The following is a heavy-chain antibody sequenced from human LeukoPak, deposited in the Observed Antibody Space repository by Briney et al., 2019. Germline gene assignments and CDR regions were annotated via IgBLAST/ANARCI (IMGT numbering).Heavy chain of an antibody. CDR2: IYYNGDT. D-gene: IGHD3-10*01. CDR3: AGDYGSGSYRFDY. V-gene: IGHV4-59*12. J-gene: IGHJ4*02. CDR1: GGSISSYY. Sequence: SETLSLTCTVSGGSISSYYWSWIRQPPGKGLEWIGYIYYNGDTNYNPSLKSRVTISVDTSKNQFSLQLSSVTAADTAVYYCAGDYGSGSYRFDYWGQGTLVTVSS.